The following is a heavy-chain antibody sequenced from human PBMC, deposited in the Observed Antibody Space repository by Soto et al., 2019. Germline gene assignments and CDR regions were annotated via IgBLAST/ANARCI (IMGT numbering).Heavy chain of an antibody. D-gene: IGHD3-3*02. CDR3: ARDKDRQQLGGNYYYILDV. CDR1: GGTFSTSA. Sequence: QVQLVQSGAEVKKPGSSVKVSCKASGGTFSTSAISWVRQAPGQGLEWVGGIMPVFATPDYAQKFQGRVTICADESTTTAYVELTSLRTDDTAVYFCARDKDRQQLGGNYYYILDVWGQGTAIIVSS. CDR2: IMPVFATP. V-gene: IGHV1-69*12. J-gene: IGHJ6*02.